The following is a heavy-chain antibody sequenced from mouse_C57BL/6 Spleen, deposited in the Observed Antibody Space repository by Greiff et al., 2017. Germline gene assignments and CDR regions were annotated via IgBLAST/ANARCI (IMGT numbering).Heavy chain of an antibody. J-gene: IGHJ4*01. CDR1: GFTFSSYA. CDR3: TRVSDYYGSSYNAMT. CDR2: LSSGGDYL. Sequence: EVKLVESGEGLVKPGGSLKLSCAASGFTFSSYAMSWVRQTPEKRLEWVAYLSSGGDYLYYADTVKGRFTISRDNARNTLYLQMSGLKSEDTAMYYCTRVSDYYGSSYNAMTRGVKEPQSPSPQ. V-gene: IGHV5-9-1*02. D-gene: IGHD1-1*01.